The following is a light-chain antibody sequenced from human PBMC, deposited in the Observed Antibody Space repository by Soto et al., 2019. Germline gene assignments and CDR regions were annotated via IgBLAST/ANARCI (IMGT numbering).Light chain of an antibody. Sequence: DIEMTKTPTALSASIGDRVTITCRASQSISSWLAWYQQKPGKAPKLLIYKASSLESGVPSRFSGSGSGTEFTLTISSLQPDEFATYYCQQYNSYPWTFGQGTKVDI. J-gene: IGKJ1*01. CDR3: QQYNSYPWT. V-gene: IGKV1-5*03. CDR2: KAS. CDR1: QSISSW.